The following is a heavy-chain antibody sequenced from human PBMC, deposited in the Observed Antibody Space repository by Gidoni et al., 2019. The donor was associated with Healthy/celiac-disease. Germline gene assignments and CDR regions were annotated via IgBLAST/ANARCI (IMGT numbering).Heavy chain of an antibody. CDR2: ISYDGSNK. V-gene: IGHV3-30*18. J-gene: IGHJ2*01. Sequence: QVQLVESGGGVVQPGRSLRLSCAASGFTFSSYGMHWVRQAPGKGLEWVAVISYDGSNKYYADSVKGRFTISRDNSKNTLYLQMNSLRAEDTAVYYCAKVGRAVADRYFDLWGRGTLVTVSS. CDR3: AKVGRAVADRYFDL. D-gene: IGHD6-19*01. CDR1: GFTFSSYG.